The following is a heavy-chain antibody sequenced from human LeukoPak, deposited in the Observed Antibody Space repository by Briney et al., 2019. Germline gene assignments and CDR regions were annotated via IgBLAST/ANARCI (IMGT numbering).Heavy chain of an antibody. Sequence: GGSLRLSCAASGFTFSSYGMHWVRQAPGKGLEWVAVISYDGSYKFYSDSVKGRFTISRDNSKKKVYLQMNSLRAEDTAVYYCAKGRGGAHYYYYGMDVWGQGATVTVSS. CDR2: ISYDGSYK. V-gene: IGHV3-30*18. CDR3: AKGRGGAHYYYYGMDV. CDR1: GFTFSSYG. J-gene: IGHJ6*02. D-gene: IGHD3-16*01.